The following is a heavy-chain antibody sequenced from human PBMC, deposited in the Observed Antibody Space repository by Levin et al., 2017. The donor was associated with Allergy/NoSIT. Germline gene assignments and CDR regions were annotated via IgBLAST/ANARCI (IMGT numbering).Heavy chain of an antibody. V-gene: IGHV4-59*08. Sequence: SCTVSGGSISSYYWSWIRQPPGKGLEWIGYIYYSGSTNYNPSLKSRVTISVDTSKNQFSLKLSSVTAADTAVYYCARRSITMVRGARTSSFDYWGQGTLVTVSS. CDR3: ARRSITMVRGARTSSFDY. CDR1: GGSISSYY. D-gene: IGHD3-10*01. J-gene: IGHJ4*02. CDR2: IYYSGST.